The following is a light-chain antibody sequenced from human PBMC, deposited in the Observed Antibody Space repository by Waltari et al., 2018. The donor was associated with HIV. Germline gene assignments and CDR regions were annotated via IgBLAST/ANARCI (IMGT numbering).Light chain of an antibody. CDR2: GNS. Sequence: QSVLTQPPSVSGAPGQRVTISRTGSSSNIGAGYHVHWYQQLPGTAPKLLIYGNSNRPSRVPERFSGSKSGTSASLAITGVQAEGEADYYCQSHDSSLSGYVFVTGTKVTVL. V-gene: IGLV1-40*01. CDR1: SSNIGAGYH. CDR3: QSHDSSLSGYV. J-gene: IGLJ1*01.